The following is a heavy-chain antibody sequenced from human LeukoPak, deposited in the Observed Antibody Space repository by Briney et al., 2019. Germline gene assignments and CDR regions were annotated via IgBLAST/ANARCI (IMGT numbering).Heavy chain of an antibody. V-gene: IGHV3-7*01. J-gene: IGHJ3*02. CDR3: ARQDYGDYRI. CDR2: IKQDGSEK. D-gene: IGHD4-17*01. CDR1: GFTFSSYW. Sequence: PGGSLRLSCAASGFTFSSYWTSWVRQAPGKGLEWVANIKQDGSEKYYVDSVKGRFTISRDNAKNSLYLQMNSLRAEDTAVYYCARQDYGDYRIWGQGTMVTVSS.